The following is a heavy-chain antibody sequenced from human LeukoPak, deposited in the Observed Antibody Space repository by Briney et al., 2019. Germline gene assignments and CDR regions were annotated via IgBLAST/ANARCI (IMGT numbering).Heavy chain of an antibody. CDR1: GNTFTDYY. J-gene: IGHJ4*02. Sequence: ASVKVSCKASGNTFTDYYMHWVRQVPGQGLQWMGWINPNSGGTHYAQKFQGRVTMTRDTSISTAYIELSRLSSDDTAVYYCATGAYSNPPHDYWGQGTLVTVSS. CDR3: ATGAYSNPPHDY. D-gene: IGHD4-11*01. V-gene: IGHV1-2*02. CDR2: INPNSGGT.